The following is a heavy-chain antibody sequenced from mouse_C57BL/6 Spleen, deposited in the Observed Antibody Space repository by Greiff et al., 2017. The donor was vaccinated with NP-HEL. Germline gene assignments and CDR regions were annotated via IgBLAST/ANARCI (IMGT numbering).Heavy chain of an antibody. CDR1: GYAFSSSW. Sequence: VKLQESGPELVKPGASVKISCKASGYAFSSSWMNWVKQRPGKGLEWIGRIYPGDGDTNYNGKFKGKATLTADKSSSTAYMQLSSLTSEDSAVYFCARYSQSYAMDYWGQGTSVTVSS. V-gene: IGHV1-82*01. J-gene: IGHJ4*01. CDR2: IYPGDGDT. CDR3: ARYSQSYAMDY.